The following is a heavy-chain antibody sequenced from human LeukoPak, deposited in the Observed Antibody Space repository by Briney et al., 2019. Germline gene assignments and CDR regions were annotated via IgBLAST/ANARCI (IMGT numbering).Heavy chain of an antibody. V-gene: IGHV3-21*05. CDR1: GFTFSLYA. D-gene: IGHD2-2*01. CDR3: ARDTFQPGLIDS. CDR2: INDDSSDI. Sequence: GGSLRLYCAASGFTFSLYAMNWVRQAPGKGLGWVSYINDDSSDIHYAGSVRGRFTISRDDARKTLYLQLSSLRVEDTAVYYCARDTFQPGLIDSWGQGTLVTVSS. J-gene: IGHJ4*02.